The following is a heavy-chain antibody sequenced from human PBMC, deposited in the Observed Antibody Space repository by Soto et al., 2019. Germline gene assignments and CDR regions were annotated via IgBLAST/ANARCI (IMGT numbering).Heavy chain of an antibody. CDR1: GFTFSSYS. D-gene: IGHD2-2*01. V-gene: IGHV3-48*01. Sequence: PGGSLRLSCAASGFTFSSYSMNWVRQAPGKGLEWVSYISSSSSTIYYADSVKGRFTIPRDNAKNSLYLQMNSLRAEDTAVYYCAKGPGIVLVPAAYWFDPWGQGTLVTVS. CDR3: AKGPGIVLVPAAYWFDP. CDR2: ISSSSSTI. J-gene: IGHJ5*02.